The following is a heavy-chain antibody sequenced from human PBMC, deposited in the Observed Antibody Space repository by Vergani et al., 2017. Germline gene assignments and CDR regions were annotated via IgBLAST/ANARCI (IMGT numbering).Heavy chain of an antibody. J-gene: IGHJ6*02. CDR1: GYSFPKYW. V-gene: IGHV5-51*01. CDR2: IYPDDSDT. CDR3: ARQVAVAGKWWGPYYYYGMDV. Sequence: VQLVQSGAEVKKPGESLKISCKASGYSFPKYWIGWVRQMPGKGLEWMGTIYPDDSDTRYSPSFEGLVTLSADKSINTAYLQWSALKASDIAIYYCARQVAVAGKWWGPYYYYGMDVWGQGTTVTVSS. D-gene: IGHD6-19*01.